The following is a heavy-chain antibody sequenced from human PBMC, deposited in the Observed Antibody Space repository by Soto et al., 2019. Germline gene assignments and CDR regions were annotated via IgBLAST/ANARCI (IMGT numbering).Heavy chain of an antibody. CDR3: GRRPKSGSFHYYGVDV. J-gene: IGHJ6*02. Sequence: SETLSLTCTVSGGSIRSSSYYWDWIRQSPGKGLEWIGHIYYTGSTYYIPSLKSRVTISIDTSKNQFSLKLTSVTATDTAVYYCGRRPKSGSFHYYGVDVWGQGTTVTVSS. D-gene: IGHD1-26*01. V-gene: IGHV4-39*01. CDR2: IYYTGST. CDR1: GGSIRSSSYY.